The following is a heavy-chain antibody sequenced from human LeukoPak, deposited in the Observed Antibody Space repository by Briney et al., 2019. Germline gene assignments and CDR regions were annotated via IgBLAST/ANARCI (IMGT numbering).Heavy chain of an antibody. D-gene: IGHD6-13*01. CDR2: ISSSGSTI. Sequence: PGGSLRLSCAASGFTFSSYEMNWVRQAPGKGLEWVSYISSSGSTIYYADSVKGRFTISRDNAKNSLYLQMNSLRAEDTAVYYCARDLERQQLVSLETNYYYYYGMDVWGQGTTVTVSS. CDR1: GFTFSSYE. CDR3: ARDLERQQLVSLETNYYYYYGMDV. V-gene: IGHV3-48*03. J-gene: IGHJ6*02.